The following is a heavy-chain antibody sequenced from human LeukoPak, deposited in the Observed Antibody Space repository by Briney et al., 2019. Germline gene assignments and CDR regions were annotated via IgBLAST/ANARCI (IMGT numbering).Heavy chain of an antibody. J-gene: IGHJ6*02. CDR3: AKGQSVYDYGAMDV. Sequence: GGSLRLSCAASGFTFSSYAMSWVRQAPGKGLEWVSFISGSGGRTYYADSVKGRFTISRDNSKNTLYLQMNSLRAEDTAVYYCAKGQSVYDYGAMDVWGQGTTVTVSS. V-gene: IGHV3-23*01. CDR2: ISGSGGRT. CDR1: GFTFSSYA. D-gene: IGHD5/OR15-5a*01.